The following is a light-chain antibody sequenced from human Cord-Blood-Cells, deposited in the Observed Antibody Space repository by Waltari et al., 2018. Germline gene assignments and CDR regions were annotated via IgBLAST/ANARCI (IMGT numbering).Light chain of an antibody. Sequence: DIVMTQSPDSLAVPLGERATITCQSSQSVLYSSNNKNYLAWYQQKPGQPPKLLIYWASTRETGVPDRFSGSGSGTDFTLTISRLQAEDVAVYYCQQYYSTPPYTFGQGTKLEIK. J-gene: IGKJ2*01. CDR1: QSVLYSSNNKNY. CDR2: WAS. CDR3: QQYYSTPPYT. V-gene: IGKV4-1*01.